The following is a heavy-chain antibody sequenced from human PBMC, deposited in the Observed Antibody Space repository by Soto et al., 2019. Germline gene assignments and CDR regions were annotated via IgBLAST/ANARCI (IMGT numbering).Heavy chain of an antibody. Sequence: QVQLVESGGGVVQPGMSLRLSCAASRFTFNNYAMHWVRQAPGKGLEWVAFISYDGSNVYYEDLVKSRFTISRDNPQNTLYLQMTSVRAEDTAIYYCARDSLLKWVGGPRGYHGMDVWGQGTTVAGSS. J-gene: IGHJ6*01. V-gene: IGHV3-30-3*01. CDR1: RFTFNNYA. D-gene: IGHD3-10*01. CDR3: ARDSLLKWVGGPRGYHGMDV. CDR2: ISYDGSNV.